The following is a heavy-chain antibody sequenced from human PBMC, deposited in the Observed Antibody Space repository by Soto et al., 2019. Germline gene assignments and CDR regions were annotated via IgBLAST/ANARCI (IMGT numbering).Heavy chain of an antibody. J-gene: IGHJ6*02. D-gene: IGHD1-26*01. Sequence: GGSLRLSCAASGFTFSNYWMNWVRQAPGKGLEWVANIKQDGSEKYFVDSVKGRFTISRDNAKNSLYLQMNSLRAEDTAVYYCARYLGGKAEGYYYYAAMDVWGQGTTVTVSS. V-gene: IGHV3-7*01. CDR3: ARYLGGKAEGYYYYAAMDV. CDR1: GFTFSNYW. CDR2: IKQDGSEK.